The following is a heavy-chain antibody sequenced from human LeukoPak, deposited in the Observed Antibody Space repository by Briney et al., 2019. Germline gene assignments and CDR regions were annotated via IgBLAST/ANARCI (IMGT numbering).Heavy chain of an antibody. J-gene: IGHJ4*02. CDR2: ICYEGSNK. Sequence: GGSLRLSCAASGFTFSSDGMHWVRQAPGKGLEWVAVICYEGSNKYYADSVKGRFTISRDNSKNTLYLQMNSLRAEDTAVYYCARGNTAMVTWGQGTLVTVSS. V-gene: IGHV3-33*01. CDR1: GFTFSSDG. D-gene: IGHD5-18*01. CDR3: ARGNTAMVT.